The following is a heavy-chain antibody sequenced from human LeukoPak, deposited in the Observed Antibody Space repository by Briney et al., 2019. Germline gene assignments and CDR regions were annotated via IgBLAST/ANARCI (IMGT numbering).Heavy chain of an antibody. V-gene: IGHV4-4*07. J-gene: IGHJ4*02. CDR1: GGSISSYY. CDR3: ASGQIAAAGTSGYFDY. CDR2: IYTSGST. Sequence: SETLSLTCTVSGGSISSYYWSWIRQPAGKGLEWIGRIYTSGSTNYNPSLKSRVTMSVDTSKNQFSLKLSSVTAADTAVYYCASGQIAAAGTSGYFDYWGQGTLVTVSS. D-gene: IGHD6-13*01.